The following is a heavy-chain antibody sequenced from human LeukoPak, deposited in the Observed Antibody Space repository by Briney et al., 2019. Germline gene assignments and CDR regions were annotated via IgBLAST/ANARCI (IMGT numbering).Heavy chain of an antibody. D-gene: IGHD2-2*02. Sequence: PSETLSLTCTVSGGSISSSSYYWGWIRQPPGKGLEWIGSIYYSGSTYYNPSLKSRVTISVDTSKNQFSLKLSSVTAADTAVYYCGRRDRPAAIRWYYFDYWGQGTLVTVSS. CDR2: IYYSGST. V-gene: IGHV4-39*01. J-gene: IGHJ4*02. CDR3: GRRDRPAAIRWYYFDY. CDR1: GGSISSSSYY.